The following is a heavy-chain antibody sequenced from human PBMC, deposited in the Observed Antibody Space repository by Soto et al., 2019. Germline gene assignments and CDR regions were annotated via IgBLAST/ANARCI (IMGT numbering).Heavy chain of an antibody. D-gene: IGHD2-8*02. Sequence: QVQLVQSGAEVKKPGASVKVSCRASGYTFTNYEISWVRQATGQGLEWMGWMNPNSGNTGYAQKFQDRVTMTRNTSMSTAYMELSSLRSDATAVYYCARGPPGQEMDYWGQGTLVTVSS. CDR1: GYTFTNYE. J-gene: IGHJ4*02. CDR2: MNPNSGNT. CDR3: ARGPPGQEMDY. V-gene: IGHV1-8*01.